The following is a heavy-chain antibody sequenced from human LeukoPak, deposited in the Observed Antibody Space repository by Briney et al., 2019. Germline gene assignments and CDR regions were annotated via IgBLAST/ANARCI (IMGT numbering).Heavy chain of an antibody. CDR3: ARLRYYYDSSGYSIDY. CDR1: GGSISSYY. CDR2: IYYSGST. Sequence: SETLSLTCTVSGGSISSYYWSWIRQPPGKGLEWIGSIYYSGSTYYNPSLKSRVTISVDTSKNQFSLKLSSVTAADTAVYYCARLRYYYDSSGYSIDYWGQGTLVTVSS. D-gene: IGHD3-22*01. J-gene: IGHJ4*02. V-gene: IGHV4-59*05.